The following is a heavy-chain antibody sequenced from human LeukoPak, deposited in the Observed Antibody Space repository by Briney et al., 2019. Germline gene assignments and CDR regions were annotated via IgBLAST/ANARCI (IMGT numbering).Heavy chain of an antibody. CDR2: INHSGST. CDR3: ARHRSFYWYFDL. J-gene: IGHJ2*01. CDR1: GGSISSSNW. Sequence: SGTLSLTCAVSGGSISSSNWWSWVRQPPGKGLEWIGEINHSGSTNYNPSLKSRVTISVDTSKNQFSLKLSSVTAADTAVYYCARHRSFYWYFDLWGRGTLVTVSS. V-gene: IGHV4-4*02.